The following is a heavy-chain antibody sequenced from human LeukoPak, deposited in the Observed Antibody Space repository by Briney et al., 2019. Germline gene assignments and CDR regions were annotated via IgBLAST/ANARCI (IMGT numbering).Heavy chain of an antibody. D-gene: IGHD4-17*01. J-gene: IGHJ5*02. CDR3: ARETHDYGDLKPNWFDP. Sequence: SETLSLTCTVSGGSISSYYWSWIRQPAGKGLEWIERIYTSGSTNYNPSLKSRVTISVDTSKNQFSLKLSSVTAADTAVYYCARETHDYGDLKPNWFDPWGQGTLVTVSS. CDR1: GGSISSYY. CDR2: IYTSGST. V-gene: IGHV4-4*07.